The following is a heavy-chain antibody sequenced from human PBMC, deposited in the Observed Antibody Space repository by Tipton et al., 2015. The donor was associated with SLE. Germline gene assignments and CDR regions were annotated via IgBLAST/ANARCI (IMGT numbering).Heavy chain of an antibody. Sequence: LRLSCTVSGGSISTYYWNWIRQPPGKGLEWIGYVYYIGRTNYKSSLRSRVTISIDTSKNQFSLRLNSVTAADTAVYFCARSVGVSYFDLWGRGTLVTVSS. CDR2: VYYIGRT. CDR1: GGSISTYY. CDR3: ARSVGVSYFDL. J-gene: IGHJ2*01. D-gene: IGHD2-21*01. V-gene: IGHV4-59*01.